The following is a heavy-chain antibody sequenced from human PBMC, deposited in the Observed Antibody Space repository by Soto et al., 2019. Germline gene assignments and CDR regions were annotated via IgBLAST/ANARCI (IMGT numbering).Heavy chain of an antibody. D-gene: IGHD2-8*01. V-gene: IGHV3-23*01. J-gene: IGHJ5*02. CDR1: GFTFSTYA. CDR2: LFGSGGGI. CDR3: GKDRKPDGRWPFDH. Sequence: GGSLRLSCAASGFTFSTYAMSWVRQAPGKGLEWVSGLFGSGGGISYADSVKGRFTISRDNSNNVLYLQMQSLRVEDTAVYYCGKDRKPDGRWPFDHWGQGTLVTVSS.